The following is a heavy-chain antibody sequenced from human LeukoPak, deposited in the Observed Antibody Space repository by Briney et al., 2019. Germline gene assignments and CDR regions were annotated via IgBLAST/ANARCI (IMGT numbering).Heavy chain of an antibody. CDR3: AREPVILYYYDSSGPDDY. CDR1: GFTFRSYS. J-gene: IGHJ4*02. D-gene: IGHD3-22*01. CDR2: ISSSSATYI. Sequence: PGGSLRLSCAASGFTFRSYSMSWVRQAPGKGLEWVSSISSSSATYIYYADSVKGRFTISRDNAKNSLYLQMNSLRVEDTAVYYCAREPVILYYYDSSGPDDYWGQGTLVTVSS. V-gene: IGHV3-21*01.